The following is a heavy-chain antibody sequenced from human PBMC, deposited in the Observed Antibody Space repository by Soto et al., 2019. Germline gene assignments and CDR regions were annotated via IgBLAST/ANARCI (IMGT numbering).Heavy chain of an antibody. CDR1: GFTFGDYA. CDR2: IRSKAYGGTT. CDR3: TSSLEYSSSTGLSGKDYYYGMDV. D-gene: IGHD6-6*01. V-gene: IGHV3-49*03. Sequence: GGSLRLSCTASGFTFGDYAMSWFRQAPGKGLEWVGFIRSKAYGGTTEYAASVKGRFTISRDDSKSIAYLQMNSLKTEDTAVYYCTSSLEYSSSTGLSGKDYYYGMDVWGQGTTVTVSS. J-gene: IGHJ6*02.